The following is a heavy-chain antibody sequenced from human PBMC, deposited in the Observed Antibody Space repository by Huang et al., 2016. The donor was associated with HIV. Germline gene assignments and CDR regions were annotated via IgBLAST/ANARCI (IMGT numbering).Heavy chain of an antibody. J-gene: IGHJ4*02. Sequence: QVQLQESGPGLVKPSETLSLSCTVSGDYVSSASYYWSWIRQPPGRGLEWIGYSYFSGGTNYNPSLKSRVTISIDTSKNQFSLRLSSVTAADTAVYYCVSHGSGTADYWGQGTLVTVSS. V-gene: IGHV4-61*01. D-gene: IGHD3-10*01. CDR2: SYFSGGT. CDR3: VSHGSGTADY. CDR1: GDYVSSASYY.